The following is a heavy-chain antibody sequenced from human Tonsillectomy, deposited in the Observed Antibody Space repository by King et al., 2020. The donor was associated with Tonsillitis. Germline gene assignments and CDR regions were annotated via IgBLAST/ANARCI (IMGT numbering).Heavy chain of an antibody. D-gene: IGHD5-18*01. CDR3: ARLWGYNYGYDYYFDY. CDR1: GGSISSYY. V-gene: IGHV4-59*08. Sequence: VQLQESGPGLVKPSETLSLTCTVSGGSISSYYWSWIRQPPGKGLEWIGYIYYSGSTNYNPSLKSRVTIAVDTSKNQFSLKLSSVTAADTAVYYCARLWGYNYGYDYYFDYWGQGTLVTVSS. J-gene: IGHJ4*02. CDR2: IYYSGST.